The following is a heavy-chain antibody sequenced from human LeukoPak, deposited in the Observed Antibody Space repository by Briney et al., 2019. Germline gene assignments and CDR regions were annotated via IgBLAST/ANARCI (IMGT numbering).Heavy chain of an antibody. CDR2: TYPGDSDI. CDR3: ARQGVYYSDSSAFYH. CDR1: GYRFTNYW. Sequence: GESLKISCKASGYRFTNYWIAWVRQMPGKGLELMGSTYPGDSDIRYSPSFQGQVTISADKSFTTAYLQWRSLKASDTAIYYCARQGVYYSDSSAFYHWGQGTRVTVSS. D-gene: IGHD3-22*01. J-gene: IGHJ4*02. V-gene: IGHV5-51*01.